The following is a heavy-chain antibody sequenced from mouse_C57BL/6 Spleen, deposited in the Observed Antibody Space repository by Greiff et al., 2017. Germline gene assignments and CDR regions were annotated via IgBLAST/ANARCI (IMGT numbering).Heavy chain of an antibody. D-gene: IGHD2-5*01. J-gene: IGHJ3*01. CDR2: IWRGGST. Sequence: VQLQQSGPGLVQPSQCLSITCTVSGFSLTSYGVHWVRQSPGKGLEWLGVIWRGGSTDYNAAFMSRLSITNDNSKGQVFFKMNSLQADDTAIYYCAKNGYSNPFAYWGQGTLVTVSA. V-gene: IGHV2-5*01. CDR1: GFSLTSYG. CDR3: AKNGYSNPFAY.